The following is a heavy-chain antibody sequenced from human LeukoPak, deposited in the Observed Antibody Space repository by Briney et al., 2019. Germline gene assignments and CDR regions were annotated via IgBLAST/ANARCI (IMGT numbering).Heavy chain of an antibody. J-gene: IGHJ4*02. D-gene: IGHD6-25*01. CDR1: GNYW. CDR3: AAADDIAAGIY. CDR2: INSDGSWT. Sequence: GGSLRLSCAASGNYWMRWVRQVPGKGLVWVSHINSDGSWTSYADSVKGRFTISRDNAKNSLYLQMNSLRAEDTAVYYCAAADDIAAGIYWGQGTLVTVSS. V-gene: IGHV3-74*01.